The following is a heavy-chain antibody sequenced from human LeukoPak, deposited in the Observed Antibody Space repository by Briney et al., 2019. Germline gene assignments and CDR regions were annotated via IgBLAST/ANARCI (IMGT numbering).Heavy chain of an antibody. V-gene: IGHV4-59*08. J-gene: IGHJ6*02. CDR3: ARHRRAGSPYYAMDV. CDR1: GGSISSYY. CDR2: VFYTGST. Sequence: ASETLPLTCTVSGGSISSYYWSWIRQTPGKGLDWIGYVFYTGSTSYSPSLKSRVTMSVDTSKNQFSLKLSSVTAADAAVYYCARHRRAGSPYYAMDVWGRGTAVTVSS. D-gene: IGHD3-10*01.